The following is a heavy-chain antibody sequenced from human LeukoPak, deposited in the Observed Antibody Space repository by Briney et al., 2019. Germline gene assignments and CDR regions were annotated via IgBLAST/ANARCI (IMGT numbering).Heavy chain of an antibody. V-gene: IGHV4-38-2*02. Sequence: SETLSLTCTVSGYFISSGYYWGWIRQPPGKGLEWIGSIYHSGSTYYNPSLKSRVTISVDTSKNQFSLKLSSVTAADTAVYYCARGYCSGGSCYSYYYYNYMDVWGKGTTVTVSS. CDR2: IYHSGST. CDR3: ARGYCSGGSCYSYYYYNYMDV. CDR1: GYFISSGYY. D-gene: IGHD2-15*01. J-gene: IGHJ6*03.